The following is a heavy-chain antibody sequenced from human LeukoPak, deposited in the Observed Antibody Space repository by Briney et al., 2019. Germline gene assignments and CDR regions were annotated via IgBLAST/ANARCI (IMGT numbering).Heavy chain of an antibody. D-gene: IGHD1-1*01. Sequence: GGSLRLSCAASGFTFSSYWMHWGRHAPGKGLVWVSRINSDGSSTSYADSVKGRFTISRDNAKNTLYLQMNSLRAGDTAVYYCASRDRSYNWNHDYWGQGALVTVSS. J-gene: IGHJ4*02. CDR2: INSDGSST. CDR1: GFTFSSYW. CDR3: ASRDRSYNWNHDY. V-gene: IGHV3-74*01.